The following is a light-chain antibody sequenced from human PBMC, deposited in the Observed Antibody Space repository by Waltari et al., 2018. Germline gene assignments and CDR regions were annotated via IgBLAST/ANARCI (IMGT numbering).Light chain of an antibody. CDR1: SSDVGAYNY. CDR3: SSYTTSGTFV. Sequence: QSALTQPASVSGSPGQSITIPCTGTSSDVGAYNYFSWYPHHPGKAHKIMIYQVSNRPSGVSNRLSGSKSGNTASLTISGLQAEDEGDYYCSSYTTSGTFVFGGGTKLTVL. V-gene: IGLV2-14*01. J-gene: IGLJ2*01. CDR2: QVS.